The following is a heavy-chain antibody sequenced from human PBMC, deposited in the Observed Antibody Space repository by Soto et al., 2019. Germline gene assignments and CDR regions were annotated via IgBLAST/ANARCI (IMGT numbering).Heavy chain of an antibody. Sequence: SVKVSCKASGGTFSSYAISWVRQAPGQVLEWMGGIIPIFGTANYAQKFQGRVTITADESTSTAYMELSSLRSEDTAVYYCAREWGYSYGSLYYLEYWGQGTMVTVSS. V-gene: IGHV1-69*13. D-gene: IGHD5-18*01. CDR1: GGTFSSYA. CDR2: IIPIFGTA. CDR3: AREWGYSYGSLYYLEY. J-gene: IGHJ4*02.